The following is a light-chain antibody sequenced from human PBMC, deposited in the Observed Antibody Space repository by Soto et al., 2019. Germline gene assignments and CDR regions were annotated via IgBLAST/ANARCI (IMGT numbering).Light chain of an antibody. Sequence: EIVLTQSPGTLSLSPGERANLSCRASQSVSNNYLGWYQQKPGQAPRLLVYGASRRATGIPDRFSGSGSGTDFTLTISGLEAEDFAVYYCQQYGNSLPWTFGQGTKVEIK. J-gene: IGKJ1*01. CDR1: QSVSNNY. CDR2: GAS. CDR3: QQYGNSLPWT. V-gene: IGKV3-20*01.